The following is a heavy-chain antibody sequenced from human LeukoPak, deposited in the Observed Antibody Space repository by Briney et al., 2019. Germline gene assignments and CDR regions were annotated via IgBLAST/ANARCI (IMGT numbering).Heavy chain of an antibody. D-gene: IGHD5/OR15-5a*01. CDR1: GGSISSNTYF. CDR2: IRYSGST. Sequence: NPSETLSLTCNVSGGSISSNTYFWGWIRRPPGKGLEWIGSIRYSGSTYYNPSLKSQVTISVDTSKNQFSLNLSSLTAADTAVYYCATSDTVSTYNWFDPWGQGTLVTVS. J-gene: IGHJ5*02. V-gene: IGHV4-39*01. CDR3: ATSDTVSTYNWFDP.